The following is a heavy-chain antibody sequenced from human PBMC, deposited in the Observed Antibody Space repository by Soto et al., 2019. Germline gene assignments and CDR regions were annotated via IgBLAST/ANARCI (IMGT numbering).Heavy chain of an antibody. V-gene: IGHV3-7*01. D-gene: IGHD6-19*01. CDR1: EFTFSTYW. Sequence: GGSLRLSCAASEFTFSTYWMSWVRQAPGKGLEWVASIKRDGSEKYYVDSVKGRFTISRDNAKNSLYLQMNSLRAEDTGVYYCERASVGWFDYDYWGQGTLVTVS. CDR2: IKRDGSEK. CDR3: ERASVGWFDYDY. J-gene: IGHJ4*02.